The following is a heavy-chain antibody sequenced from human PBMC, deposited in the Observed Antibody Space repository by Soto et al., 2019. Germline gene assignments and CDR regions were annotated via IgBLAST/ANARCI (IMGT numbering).Heavy chain of an antibody. J-gene: IGHJ4*02. CDR3: ARIGWGGDS. D-gene: IGHD7-27*01. V-gene: IGHV4-61*01. CDR1: GGSVRTGSYH. CDR2: IPNNGSP. Sequence: PSETLSLTCRVSGGSVRTGSYHWSWIRQPPGKGLEWIGFIPNNGSPDYNPSLKSRVVVSIDRSKNRFSLKVNSVTAADTAVYFCARIGWGGDSWGQGTLVTVSS.